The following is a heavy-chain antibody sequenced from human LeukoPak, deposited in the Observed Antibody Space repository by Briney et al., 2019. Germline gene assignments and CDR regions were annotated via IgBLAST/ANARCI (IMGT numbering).Heavy chain of an antibody. CDR1: GGSISSSTFY. Sequence: SETLSLTCTVSGGSISSSTFYWGWIRQPPGKGLEWIGNIYYSGSTYYNPSLKSRVTISVDTSKNQFSLKLSSVTAADTAVYYCARRGGDYWGQGTLVTVSS. CDR2: IYYSGST. CDR3: ARRGGDY. V-gene: IGHV4-39*01. J-gene: IGHJ4*02.